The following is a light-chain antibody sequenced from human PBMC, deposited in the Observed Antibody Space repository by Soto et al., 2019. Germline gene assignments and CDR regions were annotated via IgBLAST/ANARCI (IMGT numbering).Light chain of an antibody. CDR3: HQRSNWPQT. CDR2: DAS. J-gene: IGKJ1*01. Sequence: EIVLTQSPATLSLSPGERATLSCRASQSISDFLAWYQQKPGQAPRLLIYDASKRATDIPDRFIGSGSGTDFTLTISSLEPEDFAVYYCHQRSNWPQTFGQGTKVDIK. V-gene: IGKV3-11*01. CDR1: QSISDF.